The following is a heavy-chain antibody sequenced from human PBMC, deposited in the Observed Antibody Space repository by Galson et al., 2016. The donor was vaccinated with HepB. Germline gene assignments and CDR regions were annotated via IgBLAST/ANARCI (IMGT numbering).Heavy chain of an antibody. CDR1: GDSVSSNSAV. J-gene: IGHJ4*02. Sequence: CAISGDSVSSNSAVWNWIRQSPSRGLEWLGRTFYKSKWYNDYAVSVKSRITVNADTSKNQFSLHLNSVTPADTAVYYCTRGFEYSSGWYYFDHWGQGTLVTVSS. V-gene: IGHV6-1*01. D-gene: IGHD6-19*01. CDR3: TRGFEYSSGWYYFDH. CDR2: TFYKSKWYN.